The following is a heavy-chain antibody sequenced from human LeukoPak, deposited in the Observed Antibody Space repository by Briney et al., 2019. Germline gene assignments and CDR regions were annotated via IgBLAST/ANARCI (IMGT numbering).Heavy chain of an antibody. Sequence: ASVKVSCKASGGTFSSYAISWVRQAPGQGLEWMGGIIPIFGTANYAQKFQGRVTITADKSTSTAYMELSSLRSEDTAVYYCAREQYSYGYADYWGQGTLVTVSS. J-gene: IGHJ4*02. CDR1: GGTFSSYA. CDR3: AREQYSYGYADY. V-gene: IGHV1-69*06. CDR2: IIPIFGTA. D-gene: IGHD5-18*01.